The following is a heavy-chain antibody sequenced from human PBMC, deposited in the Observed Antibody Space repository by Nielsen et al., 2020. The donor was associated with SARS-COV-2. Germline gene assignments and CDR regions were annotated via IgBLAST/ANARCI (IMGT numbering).Heavy chain of an antibody. J-gene: IGHJ6*03. D-gene: IGHD1-26*01. CDR2: IWYDGSNK. CDR3: AKVGGSYYQYDYYYMDV. Sequence: GESLKISCAASGFTFDDYAMHWVRQAPGKGLEWVAVIWYDGSNKYYADSVKGRFTISRDNSKNTLYLQMNSLRAEDTAVYYCAKVGGSYYQYDYYYMDVWGKGTTVTVSS. CDR1: GFTFDDYA. V-gene: IGHV3-33*06.